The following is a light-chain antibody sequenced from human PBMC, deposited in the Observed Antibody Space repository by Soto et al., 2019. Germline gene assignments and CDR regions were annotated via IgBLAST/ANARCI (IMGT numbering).Light chain of an antibody. Sequence: EMVLTQSQGTLSLSPGERATLSCRATESISSSYLAWYQQKPGQAPRLLIYGASSRATGIPDRFSGSGSGTDCTLTISRLEPAEFAVYSCQQYGSSPPWTFGQGTPVEIK. CDR3: QQYGSSPPWT. J-gene: IGKJ1*01. CDR1: ESISSSY. CDR2: GAS. V-gene: IGKV3-20*01.